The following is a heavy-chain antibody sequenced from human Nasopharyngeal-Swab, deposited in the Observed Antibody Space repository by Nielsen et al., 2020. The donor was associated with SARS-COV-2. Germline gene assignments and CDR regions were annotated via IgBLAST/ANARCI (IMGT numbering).Heavy chain of an antibody. D-gene: IGHD2-15*01. CDR1: GFTFSDSA. Sequence: GESLKISCAASGFTFSDSAIHWLRQASGEGLEWVARIRSKGNNYATAYSASVKGRFIIFRDDPTNTAYLQMNSLKTEDTAMYYCTRCGGGCYSGRDYWGQGTLVTVSS. CDR2: IRSKGNNYAT. V-gene: IGHV3-73*01. J-gene: IGHJ4*02. CDR3: TRCGGGCYSGRDY.